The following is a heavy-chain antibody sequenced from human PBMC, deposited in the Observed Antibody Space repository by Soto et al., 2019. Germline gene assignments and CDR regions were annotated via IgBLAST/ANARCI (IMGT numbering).Heavy chain of an antibody. V-gene: IGHV1-46*01. D-gene: IGHD4-4*01. CDR2: INPFGGDT. CDR1: GCSFTNYY. Sequence: ASVKVSCKASGCSFTNYYTHWVRQAPGQGLEWMGIINPFGGDTNYAQKFQGRLTMTRDTSTSIVYMELNSLRSDDTAIYYCARSPTPKSFFDYWGQGTLVTVSS. CDR3: ARSPTPKSFFDY. J-gene: IGHJ4*02.